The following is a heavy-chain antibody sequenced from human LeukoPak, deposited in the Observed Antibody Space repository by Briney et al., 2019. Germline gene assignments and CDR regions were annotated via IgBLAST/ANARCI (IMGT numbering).Heavy chain of an antibody. CDR2: ISYDGSNK. CDR1: GFAFSSNG. CDR3: AKHYGATSTWFDP. J-gene: IGHJ5*02. V-gene: IGHV3-30*18. Sequence: PGGSLRLSCAASGFAFSSNGMHWVRQAPGKGLEWVALISYDGSNKYYADSVKGRFTISRDNSKNTLYLQMSSLRAEDTALYYCAKHYGATSTWFDPWGLGTLVTVSS. D-gene: IGHD4/OR15-4a*01.